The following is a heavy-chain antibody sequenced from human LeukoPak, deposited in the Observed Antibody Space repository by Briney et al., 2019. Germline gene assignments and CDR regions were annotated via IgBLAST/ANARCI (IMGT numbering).Heavy chain of an antibody. CDR2: IYTSGST. V-gene: IGHV4-4*07. CDR1: GGSISSYY. J-gene: IGHJ4*02. Sequence: KPSETLSLTCTVSGGSISSYYWSWIRQPAGKGLEWIGCIYTSGSTNYNPSLKSRVTMSVDTSKNQFSLKLSSVTAADTAVYYCARAGYSSSPWEFDYWGQGTLVTVSS. CDR3: ARAGYSSSPWEFDY. D-gene: IGHD6-13*01.